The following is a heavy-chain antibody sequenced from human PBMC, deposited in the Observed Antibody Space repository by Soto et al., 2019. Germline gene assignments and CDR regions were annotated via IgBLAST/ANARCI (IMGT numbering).Heavy chain of an antibody. CDR3: ARGGVFLVSSSPYSYYYSGMAV. CDR1: GGTFSSYA. Sequence: SVKVSCKASGGTFSSYAISWVRQAPGQGLEWMGGIIPIFGTANYAQKFQGRVTITADESTSTAYMELSSLRSEDTAVYYCARGGVFLVSSSPYSYYYSGMAVWAQGPTVPVSS. D-gene: IGHD6-6*01. V-gene: IGHV1-69*13. CDR2: IIPIFGTA. J-gene: IGHJ6*02.